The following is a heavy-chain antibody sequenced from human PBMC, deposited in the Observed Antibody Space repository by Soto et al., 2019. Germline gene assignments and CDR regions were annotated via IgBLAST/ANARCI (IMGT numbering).Heavy chain of an antibody. CDR2: ISPVFGTV. Sequence: QVRLVQSGAEVKKPGSSVKVSCKASGGTFSNYAITWLLLAPGQGLEWLGGISPVFGTVNYAQKFQGRVTITADESTSTAYMELNRLRSEDTAVYYCARDNPYTNSFGNWFDPWGQGTLVIVS. J-gene: IGHJ5*02. CDR3: ARDNPYTNSFGNWFDP. V-gene: IGHV1-69*01. CDR1: GGTFSNYA. D-gene: IGHD6-13*01.